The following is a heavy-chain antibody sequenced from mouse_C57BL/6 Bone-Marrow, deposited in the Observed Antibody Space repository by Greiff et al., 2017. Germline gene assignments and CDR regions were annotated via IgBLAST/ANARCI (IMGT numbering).Heavy chain of an antibody. CDR3: ARRRDGYCLDY. CDR2: ICPGSGNT. Sequence: QVQLQQSGPELVKPGASVKISCTASGYSFTSYYIHWVKQRPGQGLEWIGWICPGSGNTKYNGKFKGKATLTADTSSSTAYMQLSSLTSEDSAVYYCARRRDGYCLDYWGQGTTLTVSS. D-gene: IGHD2-3*01. J-gene: IGHJ2*01. CDR1: GYSFTSYY. V-gene: IGHV1-66*01.